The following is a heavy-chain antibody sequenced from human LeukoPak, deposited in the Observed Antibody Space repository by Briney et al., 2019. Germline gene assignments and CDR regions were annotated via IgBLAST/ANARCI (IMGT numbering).Heavy chain of an antibody. V-gene: IGHV4-31*03. D-gene: IGHD3-16*01. J-gene: IGHJ4*02. Sequence: PSETLSLTCTVSGGSISSGGYYWSWIRQHPGKGLEWIGYIYYSGSTNYNPSLKSRVTISVDTSKNQFSLKLSSVTAADTAVYYCARDLIGGPDYWGQGTLVTVSS. CDR2: IYYSGST. CDR1: GGSISSGGYY. CDR3: ARDLIGGPDY.